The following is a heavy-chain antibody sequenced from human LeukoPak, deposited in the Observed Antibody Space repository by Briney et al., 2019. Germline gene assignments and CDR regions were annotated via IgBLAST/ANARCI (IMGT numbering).Heavy chain of an antibody. CDR3: AKDLRSGIAVAGYYYYGMDV. V-gene: IGHV3-30*18. J-gene: IGHJ6*02. Sequence: GGSLRLSCAASGFTFSSYGMHWVRQAPGKGLEWVAVISYDGSNKYYADSVKGRFTISRDNSKNTLYLQMNSLRAEDTAVYYCAKDLRSGIAVAGYYYYGMDVWGQGTTVTVSS. CDR2: ISYDGSNK. CDR1: GFTFSSYG. D-gene: IGHD6-19*01.